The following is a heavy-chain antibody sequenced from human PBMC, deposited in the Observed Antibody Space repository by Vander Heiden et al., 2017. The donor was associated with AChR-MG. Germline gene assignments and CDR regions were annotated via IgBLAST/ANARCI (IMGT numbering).Heavy chain of an antibody. CDR3: ARARITRFLEWPHDAFDI. CDR2: MNPNSGNT. CDR1: GYTFTSYD. J-gene: IGHJ3*02. V-gene: IGHV1-8*01. D-gene: IGHD3-3*01. Sequence: QVQLVQSGAEVKKPGASVKVSCKASGYTFTSYDINWVRQATGQGLEWMGWMNPNSGNTGYAQKFQGRVTMTRNTSISTAYMELSSLRSEDTAVYYCARARITRFLEWPHDAFDIWGQGTMVTVSS.